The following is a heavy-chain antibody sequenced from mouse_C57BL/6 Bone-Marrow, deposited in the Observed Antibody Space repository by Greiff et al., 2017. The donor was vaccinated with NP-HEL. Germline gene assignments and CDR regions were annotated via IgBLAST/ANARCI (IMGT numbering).Heavy chain of an antibody. CDR2: IDPSDSYT. CDR3: AREGISGFAY. CDR1: GYTFTSYW. Sequence: LQESGAELVRPGTSVKLSCKASGYTFTSYWMHWVKQRPGQGLEWIGVIDPSDSYTNYNQKFKGKATLTVDTSSSTAYMQLSSLTSEDSAVYYCAREGISGFAYWGQGTLVTVSA. V-gene: IGHV1-59*01. J-gene: IGHJ3*01. D-gene: IGHD3-3*01.